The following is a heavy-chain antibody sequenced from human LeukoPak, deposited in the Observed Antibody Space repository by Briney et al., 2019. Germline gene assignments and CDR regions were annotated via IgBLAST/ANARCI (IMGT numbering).Heavy chain of an antibody. CDR3: ARDSLPKAVTGPFDH. CDR2: IWFDGTNI. J-gene: IGHJ4*02. CDR1: GFDFSNYG. V-gene: IGHV3-33*01. Sequence: GGSLRLSCAASGFDFSNYGMHWVRQAPGRGLEWVASIWFDGTNIHYSDSVNGRFTISRDNSKNTLYLQMNSLGAEDTAKYFCARDSLPKAVTGPFDHWGQGALVAVSS. D-gene: IGHD6-19*01.